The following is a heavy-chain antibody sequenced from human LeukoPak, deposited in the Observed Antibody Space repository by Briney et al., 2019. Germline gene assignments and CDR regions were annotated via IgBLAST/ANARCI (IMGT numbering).Heavy chain of an antibody. CDR3: ARVGIFGGSDY. CDR1: GGSINSGSYY. Sequence: SETLSLTCTVSGGSINSGSYYWSWIRQPAGEGLEWIGRIYTSGSTNYNPSLKSRVTISVDTSKNQFALKLSSVAAADTAVYYCARVGIFGGSDYWGQGTLVTVSS. J-gene: IGHJ4*02. D-gene: IGHD3-3*01. V-gene: IGHV4-61*02. CDR2: IYTSGST.